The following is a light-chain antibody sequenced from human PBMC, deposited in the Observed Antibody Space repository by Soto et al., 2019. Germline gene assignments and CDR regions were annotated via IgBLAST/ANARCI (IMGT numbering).Light chain of an antibody. CDR2: EVS. Sequence: QSALTQPASVSGSPGQSITISCTGTSSHVGSYNLVSWYQQHPGKAPKLMIYEVSKRPSGVSNRFSGSKSGNTASLTISGLQAEDEADYYCCSYAGSSTLGVFGTGTKLTVL. CDR1: SSHVGSYNL. CDR3: CSYAGSSTLGV. V-gene: IGLV2-23*02. J-gene: IGLJ1*01.